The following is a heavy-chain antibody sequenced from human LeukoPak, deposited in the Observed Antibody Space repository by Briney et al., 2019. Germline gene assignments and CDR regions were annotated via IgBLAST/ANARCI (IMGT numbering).Heavy chain of an antibody. CDR2: IYYSGST. V-gene: IGHV4-59*01. Sequence: PSETLSLTGTVSGGSISSYYWSWIRQPPGKGLEWIGYIYYSGSTNYNPSLKSRVTISVDMSKNQFSLKLSSVTAANTAVYYCARRWTGDAFDIWGQGTMVTVSS. CDR1: GGSISSYY. J-gene: IGHJ3*02. CDR3: ARRWTGDAFDI. D-gene: IGHD3/OR15-3a*01.